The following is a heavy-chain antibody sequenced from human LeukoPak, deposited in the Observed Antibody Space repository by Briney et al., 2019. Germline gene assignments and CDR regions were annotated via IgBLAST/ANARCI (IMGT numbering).Heavy chain of an antibody. V-gene: IGHV4-39*01. CDR3: ARIVFYSNYEFLRMIDY. CDR1: GGSISSGDYY. J-gene: IGHJ4*02. CDR2: IYYSGST. D-gene: IGHD4-11*01. Sequence: PSETPSLTCTVSGGSISSGDYYWGWIRQPPGKGLEWIGSIYYSGSTYYNPSLKSRVTISVDTSKNQFSLKLSSVTAADTAVYYCARIVFYSNYEFLRMIDYWGQGTLVTVSS.